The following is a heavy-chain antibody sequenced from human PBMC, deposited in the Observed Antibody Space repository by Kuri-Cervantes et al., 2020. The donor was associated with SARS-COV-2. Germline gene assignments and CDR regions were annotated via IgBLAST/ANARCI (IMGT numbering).Heavy chain of an antibody. Sequence: ASVKVSCKASGYTFTGYYMHWVRQAPGQGLEWMGIINPSDGSTSYAQKFQGRVTMTRDASTSTAYMELSRLRSDDTAVYYCARDANTIFGVVIDAFDYWGQGTLVTVSS. D-gene: IGHD3-3*01. CDR1: GYTFTGYY. CDR2: INPSDGST. J-gene: IGHJ4*02. CDR3: ARDANTIFGVVIDAFDY. V-gene: IGHV1-46*01.